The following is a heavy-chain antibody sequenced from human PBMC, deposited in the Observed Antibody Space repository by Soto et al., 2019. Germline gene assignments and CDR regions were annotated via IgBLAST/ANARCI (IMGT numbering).Heavy chain of an antibody. V-gene: IGHV4-30-4*01. J-gene: IGHJ4*02. CDR2: IYYSGST. CDR1: GGSISSGDYY. CDR3: ARTSIAGFMDFDY. D-gene: IGHD6-6*01. Sequence: PSETLCLTCTVSGGSISSGDYYWSWIRQPPGKGLEWIGYIYYSGSTYYNPSLKSRVTISVDTSKNQFSLKLSSVTAADTAVYYCARTSIAGFMDFDYWGQGTLVTVSS.